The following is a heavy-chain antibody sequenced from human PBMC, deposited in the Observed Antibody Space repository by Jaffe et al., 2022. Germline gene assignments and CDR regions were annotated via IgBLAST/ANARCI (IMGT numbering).Heavy chain of an antibody. CDR1: GYTFTSYY. V-gene: IGHV1-46*01. Sequence: QVQLVQSGAEVKKPGASVKVSCKASGYTFTSYYMHWVRQAPGQGLEWMGIINPSGGSTSYAQKFQGRVTMTRDTSTSTVYMELSSLRSEDTAVYYCARDPYRQRSLEREAVAGTGLDYWGQGTLVTVSS. CDR3: ARDPYRQRSLEREAVAGTGLDY. D-gene: IGHD6-19*01. J-gene: IGHJ4*02. CDR2: INPSGGST.